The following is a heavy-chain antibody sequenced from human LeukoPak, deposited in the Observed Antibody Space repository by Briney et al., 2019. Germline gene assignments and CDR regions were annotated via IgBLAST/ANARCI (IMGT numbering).Heavy chain of an antibody. J-gene: IGHJ3*02. D-gene: IGHD2-2*01. CDR3: ATTQGYCSSTSCYHTKHHAVPRDAFDI. Sequence: GASVKVSCKASVYTFTGYYMHLVRQAPGQGLEWMGWINPNSGGTNYAQKFQGRVTMTRDTSISTAYMELSRLRSDDTAVYYCATTQGYCSSTSCYHTKHHAVPRDAFDIWGQGTMVTVSS. V-gene: IGHV1-2*02. CDR1: VYTFTGYY. CDR2: INPNSGGT.